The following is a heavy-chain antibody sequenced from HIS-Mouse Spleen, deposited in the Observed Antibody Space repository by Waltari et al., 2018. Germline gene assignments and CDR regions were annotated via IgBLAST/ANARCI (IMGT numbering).Heavy chain of an antibody. CDR1: GYAFTGHY. CDR3: ARDVPNWGAFDI. Sequence: QVQLVQSGAEVTKPGASVKVACKASGYAFTGHYMHWVRQAPGQGLEWMGWINPNSGGTNYAQKFQGRVTMTRDTSISTAYMELSRLRSDDTAVYYCARDVPNWGAFDIWGQGTMVTVSS. D-gene: IGHD7-27*01. CDR2: INPNSGGT. V-gene: IGHV1-2*02. J-gene: IGHJ3*02.